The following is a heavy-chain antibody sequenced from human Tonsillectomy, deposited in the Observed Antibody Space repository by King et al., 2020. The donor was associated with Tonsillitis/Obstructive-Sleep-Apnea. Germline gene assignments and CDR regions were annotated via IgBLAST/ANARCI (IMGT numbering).Heavy chain of an antibody. J-gene: IGHJ3*01. D-gene: IGHD6-19*01. CDR1: GFTFDDYA. CDR2: ISWKSGSI. CDR3: AKXSGPXSSGWYLDAFDX. Sequence: VQLVESGGGLVQPGRSLRLSCAVSGFTFDDYAMHWVRQAPGKGLEWVSGISWKSGSIVYADSVKGRFTISRDNAKNSLYLQMNSLRAEDTALYYCAKXSGPXSSGWYLDAFDXWGXGTMVTVSS. V-gene: IGHV3-9*01.